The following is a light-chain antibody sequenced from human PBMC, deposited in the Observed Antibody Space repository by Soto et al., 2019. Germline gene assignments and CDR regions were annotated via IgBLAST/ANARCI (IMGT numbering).Light chain of an antibody. CDR1: HNIERW. Sequence: IQMTQSPSTLSASVGDRVTITCRASHNIERWMAWYQQKRGRAPSLLIFDATTLHSGVPSRFSGGGSGTDIPLTINGLHPDDFATYYCQQFAKSSTFGQGTTVEIK. CDR2: DAT. J-gene: IGKJ1*01. CDR3: QQFAKSST. V-gene: IGKV1-5*01.